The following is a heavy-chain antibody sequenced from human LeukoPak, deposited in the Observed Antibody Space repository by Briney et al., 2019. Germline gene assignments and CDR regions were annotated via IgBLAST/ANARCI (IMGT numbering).Heavy chain of an antibody. V-gene: IGHV4-34*01. Sequence: SETLSLTCTVSGGPISSYYWSWIRQPPGKGLEWIGEINHSGSTNYNPSLKSRVTISVDTSKNQFSLKLSSVTAADTAVYYCARGTYYYGSGSRDWGQGTLVTVSS. D-gene: IGHD3-10*01. J-gene: IGHJ4*02. CDR3: ARGTYYYGSGSRD. CDR2: INHSGST. CDR1: GGPISSYY.